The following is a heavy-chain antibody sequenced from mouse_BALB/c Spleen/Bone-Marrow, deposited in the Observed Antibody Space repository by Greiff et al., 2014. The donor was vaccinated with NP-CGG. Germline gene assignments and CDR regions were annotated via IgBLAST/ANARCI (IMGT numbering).Heavy chain of an antibody. V-gene: IGHV1S29*02. J-gene: IGHJ2*01. CDR1: GYTFTDYN. D-gene: IGHD1-2*01. CDR3: ATRFITTAGY. Sequence: EVQVVESGPELVKPGASVKISCKASGYTFTDYNMHWVKQSHGKSLEWIGYTYPYNGGTGYNQKFKSKATLTVDNSSSTAYMELRSLTSEDSAVYYCATRFITTAGYWGQGTTLTVSS. CDR2: TYPYNGGT.